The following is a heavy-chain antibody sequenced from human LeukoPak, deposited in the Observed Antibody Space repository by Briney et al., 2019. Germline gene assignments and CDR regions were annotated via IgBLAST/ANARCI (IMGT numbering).Heavy chain of an antibody. CDR2: ISSNGGST. D-gene: IGHD5-12*01. J-gene: IGHJ3*01. V-gene: IGHV3-64*01. CDR3: ARAGGGGYDY. Sequence: GGSLRLSCAASGFTFSSYAMHWVRQAPGKGLEYVSAISSNGGSTYYANSVKGRFTISRDNSKNTLYLQMGSLRAEDMAVYYCARAGGGGYDYWGQGTMVTVSS. CDR1: GFTFSSYA.